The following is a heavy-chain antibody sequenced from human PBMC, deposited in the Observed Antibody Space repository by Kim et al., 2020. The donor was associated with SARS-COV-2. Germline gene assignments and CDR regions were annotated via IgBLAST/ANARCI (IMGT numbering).Heavy chain of an antibody. CDR2: IYYSGST. CDR1: GGSFSSSSYY. J-gene: IGHJ4*02. V-gene: IGHV4-39*01. Sequence: SETLSLTCTVSGGSFSSSSYYWGWIRQPPGKGLEWIGSIYYSGSTYYNPSLKSRVTISVDTSKNQFSLKLSSVTAADTAVYYCARSLSSSWEIDYWGQGTLVTVSS. CDR3: ARSLSSSWEIDY. D-gene: IGHD6-13*01.